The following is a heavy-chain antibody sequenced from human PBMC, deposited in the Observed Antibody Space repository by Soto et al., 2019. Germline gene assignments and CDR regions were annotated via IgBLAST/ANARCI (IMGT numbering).Heavy chain of an antibody. J-gene: IGHJ4*02. Sequence: VQLVESGGGVVQPGRSLRLSCAASGFTFSSYAMHWVRQAPGKGLEWVAVISYDGSNKYYADSVKGRFTISRDNSKNTLYLQMNSLRAEDTAVYYCARVGGAQLWSDSSEYYFDYWGQGTLVTVSS. V-gene: IGHV3-30-3*01. D-gene: IGHD5-18*01. CDR2: ISYDGSNK. CDR1: GFTFSSYA. CDR3: ARVGGAQLWSDSSEYYFDY.